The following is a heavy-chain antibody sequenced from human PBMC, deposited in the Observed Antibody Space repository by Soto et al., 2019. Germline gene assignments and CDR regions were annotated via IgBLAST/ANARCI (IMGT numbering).Heavy chain of an antibody. J-gene: IGHJ3*02. CDR2: IIPIFGTA. D-gene: IGHD2-15*01. V-gene: IGHV1-69*13. Sequence: GASVKVSFKASGGTFSSYAISWVRQAPGQGLEWMGGIIPIFGTANYAQKFQGRVTITADESTSTAYMELSSLRSEDTAVYYCARDKGYCSGGSCDAFDIWGQGTMVTVSS. CDR3: ARDKGYCSGGSCDAFDI. CDR1: GGTFSSYA.